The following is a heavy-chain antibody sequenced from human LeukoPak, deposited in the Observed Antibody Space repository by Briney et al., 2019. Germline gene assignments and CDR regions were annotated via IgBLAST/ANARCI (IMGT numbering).Heavy chain of an antibody. Sequence: GGSLRLSCAASGFTFSNAWMSWVRQAPGKGLEWVGRIKSTTDGGTTDYAAPVKGRFTISRGDSKNTLYLQMNSLKTEDTAVYYCTTGTTDIVVVPAAPSAFDIWGQGIMVTVSS. V-gene: IGHV3-15*01. D-gene: IGHD2-2*01. CDR3: TTGTTDIVVVPAAPSAFDI. J-gene: IGHJ3*02. CDR1: GFTFSNAW. CDR2: IKSTTDGGTT.